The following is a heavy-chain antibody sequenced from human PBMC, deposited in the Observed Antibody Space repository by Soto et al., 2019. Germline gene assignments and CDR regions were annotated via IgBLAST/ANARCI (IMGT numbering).Heavy chain of an antibody. J-gene: IGHJ6*02. CDR2: ISYDGSNK. D-gene: IGHD2-2*01. CDR1: GFTFNNYG. V-gene: IGHV3-30*18. Sequence: PGGSLRLSCAASGFTFNNYGMHWVRQAPGKGLEWVAVISYDGSNKYYADSVKGRLTISRDNSKNTLYLQMSSLKAEDTAVYYCAKQLGYCSSTSCRDYYYGMDVWGQGTTVTVSS. CDR3: AKQLGYCSSTSCRDYYYGMDV.